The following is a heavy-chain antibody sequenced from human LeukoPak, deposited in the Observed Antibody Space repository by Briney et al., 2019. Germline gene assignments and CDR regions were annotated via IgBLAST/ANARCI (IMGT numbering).Heavy chain of an antibody. Sequence: GGSLRLSCAASGFSLSSHWMTWVRQVPGRGPEWVAIVNRDGSETYYLDSVKGRFTISKDNAKNSLYLQMNSLRAEDTALYHCARNNGMDVWGQGTTVIVSS. J-gene: IGHJ6*02. CDR3: ARNNGMDV. CDR1: GFSLSSHW. CDR2: VNRDGSET. V-gene: IGHV3-7*03.